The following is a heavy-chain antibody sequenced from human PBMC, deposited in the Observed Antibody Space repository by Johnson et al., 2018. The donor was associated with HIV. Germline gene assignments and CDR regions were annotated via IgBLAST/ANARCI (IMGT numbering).Heavy chain of an antibody. J-gene: IGHJ3*02. D-gene: IGHD1-26*01. Sequence: QVQVVESGGGLVQPGGSLRLSCAASGFTFSTYAMHWVRQAPGKGLEYVSGISSNGSSPYYAHSVKGRFTISRDNAKNSLYLQMNSLRAEDTAVYYWARDRGWELLLGAFDIWGQGTMVTVSS. CDR1: GFTFSTYA. CDR2: ISSNGSSP. CDR3: ARDRGWELLLGAFDI. V-gene: IGHV3-64*04.